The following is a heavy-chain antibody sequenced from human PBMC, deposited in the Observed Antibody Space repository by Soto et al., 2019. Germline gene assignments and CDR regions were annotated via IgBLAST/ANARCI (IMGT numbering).Heavy chain of an antibody. J-gene: IGHJ3*01. Sequence: GASVKVSCKASGYTFTSYGISWVRQAPGQGLEWMGWISAYNGNTNYAQKLQGRVTMTTDTSTGTAYIELRSLSTDDTAVYYCARDLRGYCSSPSCPGSLLLGQGTMVTVS. CDR1: GYTFTSYG. D-gene: IGHD2-2*01. CDR2: ISAYNGNT. V-gene: IGHV1-18*01. CDR3: ARDLRGYCSSPSCPGSLL.